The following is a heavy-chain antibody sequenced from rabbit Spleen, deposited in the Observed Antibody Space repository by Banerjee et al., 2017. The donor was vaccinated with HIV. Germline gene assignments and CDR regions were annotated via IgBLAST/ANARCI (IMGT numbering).Heavy chain of an antibody. Sequence: QEQLVESGGGLVQPGGSLKLSCKASGFDFSRHGVSWVRQAPGKGLEWIGCIYTSTSSTYYANSVKGRFTISSDNAQNTVSLQMNSLTAADTATYFCARDMAYFNLWGPGTLVTVS. V-gene: IGHV1S47*01. CDR2: IYTSTSST. CDR1: GFDFSRHG. J-gene: IGHJ4*01. CDR3: ARDMAYFNL. D-gene: IGHD3-1*01.